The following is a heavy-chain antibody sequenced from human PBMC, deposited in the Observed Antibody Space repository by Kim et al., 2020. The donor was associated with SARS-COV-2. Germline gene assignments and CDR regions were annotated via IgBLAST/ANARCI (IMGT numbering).Heavy chain of an antibody. D-gene: IGHD3-3*01. V-gene: IGHV4-4*07. CDR1: GGSISSYY. J-gene: IGHJ4*02. CDR2: IYTSGST. CDR3: ARELDDFWSGYSSYYFDY. Sequence: SETLSLTCTVSGGSISSYYWSWIRQPAGKGLEWIGRIYTSGSTNYNPSLKSRVTMSVDTSKNQFSLKLSSVTAADTAVYYCARELDDFWSGYSSYYFDYWGQGTLVTVSS.